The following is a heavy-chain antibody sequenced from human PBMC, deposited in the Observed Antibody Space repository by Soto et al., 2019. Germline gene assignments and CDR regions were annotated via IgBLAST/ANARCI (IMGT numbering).Heavy chain of an antibody. D-gene: IGHD2-15*01. CDR1: GFTLSTYD. V-gene: IGHV3-13*01. CDR3: ARGEVVAATLSYYFDY. CDR2: LSYAGDT. J-gene: IGHJ4*02. Sequence: GGSLRLSCAASGFTLSTYDMHWVRQATGKGLEWVAGLSYAGDTYYPGSVKGRFTVSRESAKNTLYLQMNSLRAEDTAVYYCARGEVVAATLSYYFDYWGQGTLVTVSS.